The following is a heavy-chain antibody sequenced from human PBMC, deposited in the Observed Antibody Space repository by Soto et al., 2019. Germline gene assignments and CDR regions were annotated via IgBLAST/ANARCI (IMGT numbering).Heavy chain of an antibody. CDR3: ARGTNWFDP. J-gene: IGHJ5*02. Sequence: ASVKVPCKAYGYNFTSHDITSVRQVTGQGLEWMGGMNPNNGNTAYAQKFQGRFTMSRNTSLSTAYMELSSLRSEDTAIYDCARGTNWFDPWGQGTLLRVS. V-gene: IGHV1-8*01. CDR2: MNPNNGNT. CDR1: GYNFTSHD.